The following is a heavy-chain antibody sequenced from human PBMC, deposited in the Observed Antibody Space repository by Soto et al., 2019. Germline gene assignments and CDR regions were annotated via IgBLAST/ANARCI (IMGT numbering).Heavy chain of an antibody. Sequence: EVQLLESGGGLVQPGGSLRLSCAASGFTFSSYAMSWVRQAPGKGLEWVSAISGSGGSTYYADSVKGRFTISRDNSKNTLYLQMNSLRAEDTAVYYCAKAYYCSSTSCYGRYMDVWGKGTTVTVSS. V-gene: IGHV3-23*01. J-gene: IGHJ6*03. CDR3: AKAYYCSSTSCYGRYMDV. CDR2: ISGSGGST. CDR1: GFTFSSYA. D-gene: IGHD2-2*01.